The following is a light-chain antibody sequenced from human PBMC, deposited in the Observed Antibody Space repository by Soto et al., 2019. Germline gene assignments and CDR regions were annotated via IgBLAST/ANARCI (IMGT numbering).Light chain of an antibody. CDR2: DIT. J-gene: IGLJ1*01. Sequence: ALTQPASVSGSPGQSITISCTGTSSDVGAYIFVSWYQQYPGKAPKLMIYDITNRPSGVSNRFSGSKAGNTAPLTISGLQAEDEADYYCVSFTTSKSYVFGTGTKVTVL. V-gene: IGLV2-14*01. CDR3: VSFTTSKSYV. CDR1: SSDVGAYIF.